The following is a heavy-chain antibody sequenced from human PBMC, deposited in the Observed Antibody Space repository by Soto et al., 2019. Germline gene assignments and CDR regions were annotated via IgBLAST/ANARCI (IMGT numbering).Heavy chain of an antibody. V-gene: IGHV4-30-4*01. CDR3: ARVKCGGGSCHLAY. CDR1: GGSISSGDYY. D-gene: IGHD2-15*01. CDR2: ISKSGST. J-gene: IGHJ4*02. Sequence: SETLSLTCTVSGGSISSGDYYWSWTRQPPGKGLECIGFISKSGSTYYKPSLKSRVTLSIDTSKNQFSLNLSSVTAADSAVYYCARVKCGGGSCHLAYWGQGILVTVSS.